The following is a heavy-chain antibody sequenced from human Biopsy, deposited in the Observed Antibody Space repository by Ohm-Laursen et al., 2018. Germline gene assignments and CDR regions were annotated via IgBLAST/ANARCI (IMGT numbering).Heavy chain of an antibody. CDR3: ATFRASWDTTQGGDY. Sequence: TLSLTCTVSGVSISVDGYYWAWIRQLPGKGLDWIGYIYHSGTTYYNPSLKSRLTMSVDTSNNEFSLRLRSVTAADTAVYFCATFRASWDTTQGGDYWGQGTLVTVSS. CDR1: GVSISVDGYY. J-gene: IGHJ4*02. D-gene: IGHD1-26*01. CDR2: IYHSGTT. V-gene: IGHV4-31*03.